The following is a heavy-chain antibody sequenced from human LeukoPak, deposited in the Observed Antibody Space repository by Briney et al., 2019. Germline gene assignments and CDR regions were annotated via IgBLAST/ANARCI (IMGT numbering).Heavy chain of an antibody. V-gene: IGHV4-38-2*02. CDR3: ARRDNPRYYDSSGYYNTDY. CDR1: GYSISSGYY. J-gene: IGHJ4*02. D-gene: IGHD3-22*01. CDR2: IHHSGST. Sequence: SETLSLTCIVSGYSISSGYYWGWIRQPPGKGLEWIVNIHHSGSTYYNPSLKSRVTISVDTSKNQFSLKLSSVTAADTAVYYCARRDNPRYYDSSGYYNTDYWGQGTLVTVSS.